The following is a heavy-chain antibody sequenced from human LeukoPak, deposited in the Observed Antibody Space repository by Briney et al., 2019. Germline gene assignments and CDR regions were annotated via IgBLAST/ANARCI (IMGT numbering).Heavy chain of an antibody. Sequence: ASVKVSCKASGYTFTSYGISWVRQAPGQGLEWMGWISAYNGNTNYAQKLQGRVTMNTDTSTSTAYMELRSLRSDDTAVYYCARDRGWGNYYDSSGYYLSGPSYWGQGTLVTVSS. CDR3: ARDRGWGNYYDSSGYYLSGPSY. CDR1: GYTFTSYG. V-gene: IGHV1-18*01. D-gene: IGHD3-22*01. CDR2: ISAYNGNT. J-gene: IGHJ4*02.